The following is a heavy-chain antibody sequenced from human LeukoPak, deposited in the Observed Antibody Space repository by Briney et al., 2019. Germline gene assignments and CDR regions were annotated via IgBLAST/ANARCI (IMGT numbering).Heavy chain of an antibody. D-gene: IGHD1-1*01. J-gene: IGHJ6*02. V-gene: IGHV1-46*01. Sequence: ASVTVSCKASGYTFTSYYMHWVRQAPGQGLEWMGIINPSGGSTSYAQKFQGRVTMTRDTSTSTVYMELSSLRSEDTAVYYCARESTTGSGADYYYYGMDVWGQGTTVTVSS. CDR3: ARESTTGSGADYYYYGMDV. CDR2: INPSGGST. CDR1: GYTFTSYY.